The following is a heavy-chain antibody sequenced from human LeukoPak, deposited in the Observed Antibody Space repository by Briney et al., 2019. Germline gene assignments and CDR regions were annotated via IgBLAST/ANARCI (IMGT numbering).Heavy chain of an antibody. CDR1: GGSVSTSDYY. V-gene: IGHV4-39*01. J-gene: IGHJ4*02. CDR2: IYYSGNT. D-gene: IGHD3-3*01. CDR3: ARLPKTYDFWSNYYVY. Sequence: SETLSLTCAVSGGSVSTSDYYWGWIRQPPGKGLEWIGSIYYSGNTYYNPSLKSRVTISVDTSKNQFSLKLGSVTAADTAVYYCARLPKTYDFWSNYYVYWGQGTLVTVSS.